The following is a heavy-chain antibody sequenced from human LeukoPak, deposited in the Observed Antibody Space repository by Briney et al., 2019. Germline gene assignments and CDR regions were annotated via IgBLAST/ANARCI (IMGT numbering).Heavy chain of an antibody. Sequence: GASVKVSCKASGGTFSSYAISWVRQAPGQGLEWMGRIIPILGIANYAQKFQGRVTITADKSTSTAYMELSSLRSEDTAVYYCARGGNSLSGYYYNWFDPWGQGTLVTVSS. CDR2: IIPILGIA. V-gene: IGHV1-69*04. CDR3: ARGGNSLSGYYYNWFDP. CDR1: GGTFSSYA. J-gene: IGHJ5*02. D-gene: IGHD3-22*01.